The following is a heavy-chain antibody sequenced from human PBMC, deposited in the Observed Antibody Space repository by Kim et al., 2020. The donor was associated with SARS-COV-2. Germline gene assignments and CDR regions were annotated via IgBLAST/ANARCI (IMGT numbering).Heavy chain of an antibody. CDR1: GGSISSYY. Sequence: SETLSLTCTVSGGSISSYYWSWIRQPAGKGLEWIGRIYTSGSTNYNPSLKSRVTMSVDTSKNQFSLKLSSVTAADTAVYYCARDTPRSSSSVGDYYYGMDVWGQGTTVTVSS. J-gene: IGHJ6*02. CDR3: ARDTPRSSSSVGDYYYGMDV. CDR2: IYTSGST. D-gene: IGHD6-6*01. V-gene: IGHV4-4*07.